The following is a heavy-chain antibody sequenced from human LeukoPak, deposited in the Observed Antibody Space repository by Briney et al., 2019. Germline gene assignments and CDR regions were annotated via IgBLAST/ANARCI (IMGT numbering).Heavy chain of an antibody. CDR2: IYHSGST. J-gene: IGHJ4*02. Sequence: SETLSLTCTVSGYSISSGYYWGWIRQPPGEGLEWIGSIYHSGSTYYNPSLKSRVTISVDTSKNQFSLKLSSVTAADTAVYYCARDTIYYDSSGSSPFGYWGQGTLVTVSS. V-gene: IGHV4-38-2*02. CDR3: ARDTIYYDSSGSSPFGY. D-gene: IGHD3-22*01. CDR1: GYSISSGYY.